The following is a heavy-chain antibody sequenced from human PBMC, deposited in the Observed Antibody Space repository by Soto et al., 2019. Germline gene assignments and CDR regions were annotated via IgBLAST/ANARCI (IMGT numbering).Heavy chain of an antibody. CDR1: GYTFTGYY. D-gene: IGHD3-3*01. J-gene: IGHJ6*02. Sequence: SVKVSCKASGYTFTGYYMHWVRQAPGQGLEWMGWINPNSGGTNYAQKFQGRVTMTRDTSISTAYMELSRLRSDDTAVYYCARDNYDFWSGYRQNYGMDVWGQGTTVTVSS. V-gene: IGHV1-2*02. CDR2: INPNSGGT. CDR3: ARDNYDFWSGYRQNYGMDV.